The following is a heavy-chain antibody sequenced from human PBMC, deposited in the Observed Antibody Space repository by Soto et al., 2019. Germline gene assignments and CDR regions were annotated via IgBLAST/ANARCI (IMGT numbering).Heavy chain of an antibody. CDR3: ARPDIVAAIGGALDC. V-gene: IGHV3-33*01. CDR2: IWNDGTSR. Sequence: ESGGGVVQPGRSLRLSCEASGFTFSNYGMHWVRQAPGKGLEWVAVIWNDGTSRYYADSVKGRFIISRDNSKNTLFLQMNNLRAEDTAVYYCARPDIVAAIGGALDCWGQGTLVTVSS. J-gene: IGHJ4*02. CDR1: GFTFSNYG. D-gene: IGHD5-12*01.